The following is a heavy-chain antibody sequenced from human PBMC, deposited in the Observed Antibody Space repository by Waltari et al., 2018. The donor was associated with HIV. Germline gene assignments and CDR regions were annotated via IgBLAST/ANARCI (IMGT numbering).Heavy chain of an antibody. CDR1: GFNFNEFD. CDR2: IWSDGSFQ. Sequence: VRRVVSGGDVVQPGKSLRLSCSASGFNFNEFDIHLVRQAPGKGLEWLALIWSDGSFQYYTDSVKGRFTISRDNFDNTLYLQMNSLRPEDTAIYYCAKDRAIGTLDHWGQGTLVTVSS. J-gene: IGHJ4*02. D-gene: IGHD1-26*01. V-gene: IGHV3-33*06. CDR3: AKDRAIGTLDH.